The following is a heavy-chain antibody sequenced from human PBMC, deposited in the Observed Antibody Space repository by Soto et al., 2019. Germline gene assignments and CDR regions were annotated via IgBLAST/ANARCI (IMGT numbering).Heavy chain of an antibody. J-gene: IGHJ6*02. V-gene: IGHV4-39*01. D-gene: IGHD3-3*01. CDR1: GGYIVDSSYY. CDR3: ERAAEDFWSGYYPSYGMNG. CDR2: IYYSGST. Sequence: LETLSLPRTVAGGYIVDSSYYRSMIRQTPGKGLEWIGSIYYSGSTYYNPSLKSRVTISVDTSKNQFSLKLSSVTAADTAVYYFERAAEDFWSGYYPSYGMNGCCQRTTPTDS.